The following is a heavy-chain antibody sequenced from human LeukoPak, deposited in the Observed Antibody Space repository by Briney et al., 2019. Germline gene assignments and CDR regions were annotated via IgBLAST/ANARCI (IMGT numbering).Heavy chain of an antibody. J-gene: IGHJ3*02. CDR1: GLTFSNAW. CDR2: IKSKTDGETT. V-gene: IGHV3-15*01. D-gene: IGHD1-26*01. CDR3: ITDPGAWAPI. Sequence: GGSLRLSCAASGLTFSNAWMSWVRQALGKGLEWLGRIKSKTDGETTDYAAPVKGRFTISRDDSKNTLYLQMNRLNIGDTAVYYCITDPGAWAPIWGQGTMVTVSS.